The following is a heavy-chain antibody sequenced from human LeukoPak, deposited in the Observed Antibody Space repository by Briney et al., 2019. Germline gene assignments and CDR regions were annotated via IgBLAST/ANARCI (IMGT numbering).Heavy chain of an antibody. CDR1: GGSISSYY. J-gene: IGHJ4*02. V-gene: IGHV4-4*07. D-gene: IGHD3-9*01. CDR2: IYTSGST. CDR3: ARELHQTRNYHCDWLLSTPNYFDY. Sequence: KPSETLSLTCTVSGGSISSYYWSWIRQPAGKGLEWIGRIYTSGSTNYNPSLKSRVTMSVDTSKNQFSLKLSSVTAADTAVYYCARELHQTRNYHCDWLLSTPNYFDYWGQGTLVTVSS.